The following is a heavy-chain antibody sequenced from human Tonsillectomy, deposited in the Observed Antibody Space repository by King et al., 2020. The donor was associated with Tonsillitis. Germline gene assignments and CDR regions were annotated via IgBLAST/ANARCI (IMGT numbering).Heavy chain of an antibody. CDR2: ISGSGGSK. Sequence: QLVESGGGLVQPGGSVKLSCAASGFTFSSYAMSWVRQAPGKGLEWVSAISGSGGSKYYADSVKGRFTISRDNSKNTLYLQVNSLRAEDTAVYSCAKDPPGIAAADWDYGMDVWGQGTTVTVSS. V-gene: IGHV3-23*04. CDR3: AKDPPGIAAADWDYGMDV. CDR1: GFTFSSYA. J-gene: IGHJ6*02. D-gene: IGHD6-13*01.